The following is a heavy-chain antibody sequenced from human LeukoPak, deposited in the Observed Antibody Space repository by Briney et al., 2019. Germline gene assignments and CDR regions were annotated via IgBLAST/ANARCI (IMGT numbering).Heavy chain of an antibody. CDR3: ATQHIVVVVAATLRWSNWFDP. J-gene: IGHJ5*02. D-gene: IGHD2-15*01. CDR2: INHSGST. Sequence: PSETLSLTCAVYGGSFSGYYWSWIRQPPGKGLEWIGEINHSGSTNYNPSLKSRVTISVDTSKNQLSLKLSSVTAADTAVYYCATQHIVVVVAATLRWSNWFDPWGQGTLVTVSS. V-gene: IGHV4-34*01. CDR1: GGSFSGYY.